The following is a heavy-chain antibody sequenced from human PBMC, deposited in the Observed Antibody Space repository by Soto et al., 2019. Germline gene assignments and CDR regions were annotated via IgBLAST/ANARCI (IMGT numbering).Heavy chain of an antibody. Sequence: GGSLRLSCAASGFTFSNAWMSWVRQAPGKGLEWVGRIKSKTDGGTTDYAAPVKGRVTISRDDSKNTLYLQMNSLKTEDTAVYYCTTVVGDLAGWYETDFDFWGQGTLVTVSS. CDR2: IKSKTDGGTT. CDR1: GFTFSNAW. D-gene: IGHD6-19*01. V-gene: IGHV3-15*01. J-gene: IGHJ4*02. CDR3: TTVVGDLAGWYETDFDF.